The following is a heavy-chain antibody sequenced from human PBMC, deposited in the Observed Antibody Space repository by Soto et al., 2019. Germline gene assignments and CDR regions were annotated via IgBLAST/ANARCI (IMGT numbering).Heavy chain of an antibody. Sequence: GGSLRLACAASGFTFSNAWMNWVRQAPGKGLEWVGRIKSKTDGGTTDYAAPVKGRFTISRDDSKNTLYLQMNSLKTEDTAVYYCTTKEIRILNFDWPKSDYWGQGTLVTVSS. J-gene: IGHJ4*02. CDR1: GFTFSNAW. CDR2: IKSKTDGGTT. CDR3: TTKEIRILNFDWPKSDY. V-gene: IGHV3-15*07. D-gene: IGHD3-9*01.